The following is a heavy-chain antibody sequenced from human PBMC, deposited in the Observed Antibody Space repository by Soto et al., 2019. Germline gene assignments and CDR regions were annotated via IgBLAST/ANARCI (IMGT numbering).Heavy chain of an antibody. V-gene: IGHV3-48*01. CDR2: ISSSSSTI. Sequence: EVQLVESGGGLVQPGGSLRLSCAASGFTFSSYSMNWVRQAPGKGLEWVSYISSSSSTIYYADSVKGRFTISRDNAKNSLYLQMNSLRAEDTAVYYCARDWVEGVYYYGMDVWGQGTTVTVSS. CDR1: GFTFSSYS. J-gene: IGHJ6*02. CDR3: ARDWVEGVYYYGMDV. D-gene: IGHD2-15*01.